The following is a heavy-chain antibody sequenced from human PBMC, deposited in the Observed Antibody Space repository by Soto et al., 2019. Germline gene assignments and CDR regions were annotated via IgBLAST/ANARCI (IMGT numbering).Heavy chain of an antibody. J-gene: IGHJ4*02. CDR1: GFTVSSNY. CDR2: IYSGGST. V-gene: IGHV3-53*04. Sequence: PGGSLRLSCAASGFTVSSNYMSWVRQAPGKGLEWVSVIYSGGSTYYADSVKGRFTISRHNSKNTLYLQMNSLRAEDTAVYYCARVWDCTNGVCYVLDYWGQGTLVTVSS. D-gene: IGHD2-8*01. CDR3: ARVWDCTNGVCYVLDY.